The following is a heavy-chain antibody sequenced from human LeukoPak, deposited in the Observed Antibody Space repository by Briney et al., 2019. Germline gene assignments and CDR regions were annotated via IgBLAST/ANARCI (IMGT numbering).Heavy chain of an antibody. CDR3: AKGSNYDILTGYYKYYYYMDV. CDR2: IKQDGSQK. Sequence: HPGGSLRLSCAASGFTFSTYAMSWVRQAPGKGLEWVANIKQDGSQKYYVDSVKGRFTISRDNSKNTLYLQMNSLRAEDTAVYYCAKGSNYDILTGYYKYYYYMDVWGKGTTVTISS. CDR1: GFTFSTYA. D-gene: IGHD3-9*01. V-gene: IGHV3-7*03. J-gene: IGHJ6*03.